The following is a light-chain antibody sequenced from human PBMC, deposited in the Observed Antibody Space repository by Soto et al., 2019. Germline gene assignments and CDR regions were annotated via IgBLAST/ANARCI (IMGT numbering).Light chain of an antibody. CDR1: SSDVGSYNL. CDR3: CSYAGSSTVV. V-gene: IGLV2-23*01. J-gene: IGLJ2*01. Sequence: QSALTQPASVSGSPGQSSTISCTGTSSDVGSYNLVSWYQQHPGKAPKLMISEGSKRPSGVSNRFSGSKSGNTASLTISGLQDEDEADYYCCSYAGSSTVVFGGGTKLTVL. CDR2: EGS.